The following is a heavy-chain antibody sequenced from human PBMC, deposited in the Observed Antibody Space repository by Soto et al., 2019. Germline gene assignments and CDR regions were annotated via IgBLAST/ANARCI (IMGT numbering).Heavy chain of an antibody. CDR1: GYTFTTYG. CDR3: AREGEMPYYYYGLDV. Sequence: GASVKVSCEASGYTFTTYGITCVRQAPGQGLEWMGWISGYDGHTKYEQKFQGRIIMTTDTSTSTVYMDLRSLRSDDTAVYYCAREGEMPYYYYGLDVWGQGTTVTVS. D-gene: IGHD3-16*01. V-gene: IGHV1-18*01. CDR2: ISGYDGHT. J-gene: IGHJ6*02.